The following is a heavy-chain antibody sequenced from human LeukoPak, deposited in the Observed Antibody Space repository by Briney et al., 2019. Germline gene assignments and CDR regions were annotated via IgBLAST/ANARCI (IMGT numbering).Heavy chain of an antibody. V-gene: IGHV4-34*01. J-gene: IGHJ4*02. CDR2: IYHSGST. CDR3: ARDYGDYFDY. Sequence: PSETLSLTCAVYGGSFSGYYWSWIRQPPGKGLEWIGEIYHSGSTNYNPSLKRRVTISVDTSKNQFSLKLSSVTAADTAVYYCARDYGDYFDYWGQGTLVTVSS. D-gene: IGHD4-17*01. CDR1: GGSFSGYY.